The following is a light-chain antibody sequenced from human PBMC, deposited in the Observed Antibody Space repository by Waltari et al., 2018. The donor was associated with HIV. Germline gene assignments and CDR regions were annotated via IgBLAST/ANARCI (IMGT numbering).Light chain of an antibody. Sequence: QSALTQPPSASGSPGQSVTISCTATSSDVGGYHYVSWYQQHPGKAPKLMLYEVTKRPSGVPDRFSGSKSGNTASLTVSGLQAEDDADYYCSSYAGSNSYVFGTGTKVTVL. CDR1: SSDVGGYHY. V-gene: IGLV2-8*01. CDR3: SSYAGSNSYV. CDR2: EVT. J-gene: IGLJ1*01.